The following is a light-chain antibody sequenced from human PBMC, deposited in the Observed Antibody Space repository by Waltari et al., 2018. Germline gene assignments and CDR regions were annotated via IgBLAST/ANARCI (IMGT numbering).Light chain of an antibody. Sequence: DTKMTQYQSSVSAHVEAGVTTTCLASQGISIWLAWYQQKPGKAPKLLIYAASSLQSRVPSRFSGSGSGTDFTLTINSLQPEDFATYYRQQATSFPITFGPGTKVDIK. CDR1: QGISIW. CDR3: QQATSFPIT. V-gene: IGKV1D-12*01. J-gene: IGKJ3*01. CDR2: AAS.